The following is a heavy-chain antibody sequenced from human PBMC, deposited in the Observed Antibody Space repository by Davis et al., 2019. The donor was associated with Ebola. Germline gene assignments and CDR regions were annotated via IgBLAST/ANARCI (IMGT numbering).Heavy chain of an antibody. D-gene: IGHD7-27*01. CDR2: IRNTANDYAI. V-gene: IGHV3-73*01. Sequence: GESLKISCTASGFTFSGSTIHWVRQASGTGLEWVGRIRNTANDYAIAYTASVKGRFTISRDDSKNTAFLQMNSLKAEDTAVYYCSREWNTPLGNYYYFYMDVWGKGTAVTVSS. CDR3: SREWNTPLGNYYYFYMDV. J-gene: IGHJ6*03. CDR1: GFTFSGST.